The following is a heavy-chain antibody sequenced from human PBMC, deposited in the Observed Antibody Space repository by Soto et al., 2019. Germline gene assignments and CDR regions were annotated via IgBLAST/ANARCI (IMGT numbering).Heavy chain of an antibody. CDR3: ARDRFYDFWSGYYGWFDP. Sequence: ASVKVSCNASCYTFTSYGISWVLQAPGQGLEWMGWISAYNGNTNYAQKLQGRVTMTTDTSTSTAYMELRSLRSDDTAVYYCARDRFYDFWSGYYGWFDPWGQGTLVTVSS. D-gene: IGHD3-3*01. V-gene: IGHV1-18*01. CDR1: CYTFTSYG. CDR2: ISAYNGNT. J-gene: IGHJ5*02.